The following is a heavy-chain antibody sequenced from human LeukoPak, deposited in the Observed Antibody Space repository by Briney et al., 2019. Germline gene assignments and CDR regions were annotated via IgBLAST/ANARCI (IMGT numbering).Heavy chain of an antibody. CDR2: IRYDGSNK. V-gene: IGHV3-30*02. CDR3: AKGDYDFWSGVFDY. Sequence: GRSLRLSCAASGFTFSNFGMHWVRQAPGKGLEWVAFIRYDGSNKYYADSVKGRFTISRDNSKNTLYLQMNSLRAEDTAVYYCAKGDYDFWSGVFDYWGQGTLVTVSS. J-gene: IGHJ4*02. CDR1: GFTFSNFG. D-gene: IGHD3-3*01.